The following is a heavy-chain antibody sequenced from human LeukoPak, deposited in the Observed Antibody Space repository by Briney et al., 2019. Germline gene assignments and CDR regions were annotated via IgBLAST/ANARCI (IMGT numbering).Heavy chain of an antibody. V-gene: IGHV1-2*02. CDR3: ARAKDLGDLSLAPSDY. J-gene: IGHJ4*02. CDR1: GYTFTGYY. D-gene: IGHD3-16*02. CDR2: INPNSGGT. Sequence: ASVNVSCKASGYTFTGYYMHWVRQAPGQGLEWMGWINPNSGGTNYAQKFQGRVTMTSDTSIGTAYMELNSLRSDDTAVYFCARAKDLGDLSLAPSDYWGQGTLVTVSS.